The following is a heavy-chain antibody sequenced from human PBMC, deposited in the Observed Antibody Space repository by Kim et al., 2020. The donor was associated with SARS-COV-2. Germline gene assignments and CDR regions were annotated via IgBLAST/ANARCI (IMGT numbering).Heavy chain of an antibody. CDR2: K. D-gene: IGHD5-12*01. V-gene: IGHV3-7*01. CDR3: ARANIVAMKN. Sequence: KYYVDSVKRRFTISRDNAKNSLYLQMNSRRAEDTAVYYCARANIVAMKNWGQGTLVTVSS. J-gene: IGHJ4*02.